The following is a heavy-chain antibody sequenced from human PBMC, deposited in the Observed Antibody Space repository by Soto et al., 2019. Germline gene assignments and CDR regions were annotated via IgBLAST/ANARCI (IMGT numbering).Heavy chain of an antibody. J-gene: IGHJ4*02. CDR3: TTRTFYYDSSGYYCAY. CDR1: GFTFNNAW. CDR2: IKGKTDGGTT. D-gene: IGHD3-22*01. V-gene: IGHV3-15*05. Sequence: VRLSCAASGFTFNNAWMFWVRQAPGKGLEWVGRIKGKTDGGTTDYAATVKGRFTISRDDSKNTVYLQMNSLKTEDTAVYYCTTRTFYYDSSGYYCAYWGQGTLVTVSS.